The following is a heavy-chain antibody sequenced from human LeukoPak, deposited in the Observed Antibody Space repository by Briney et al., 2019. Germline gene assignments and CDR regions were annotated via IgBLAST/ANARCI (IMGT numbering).Heavy chain of an antibody. CDR1: GFTFSSYW. CDR2: ISSSSSYI. Sequence: PGGSLRLSCAASGFTFSSYWMHWVRQDPGKGLEWVSSISSSSSYIYYADSVKGRFTISRDNAKNSLYLQMNSLRAEDTAVYYCARDTGVVGATLVYWGQGTLVTVSS. CDR3: ARDTGVVGATLVY. J-gene: IGHJ4*02. D-gene: IGHD1-26*01. V-gene: IGHV3-21*01.